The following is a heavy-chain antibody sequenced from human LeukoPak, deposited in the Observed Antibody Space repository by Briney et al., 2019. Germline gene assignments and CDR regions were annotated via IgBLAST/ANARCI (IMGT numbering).Heavy chain of an antibody. D-gene: IGHD3-10*01. CDR2: IIPIFGTA. Sequence: SVKVSCKASGGTFSSYAISWVRQAPGQGLEWMGGIIPIFGTANYAQKFQGRVTITADESTSTAYMELSSLRSEDTAVYYCARAPRPYGSGSYLSDYWGQGTLITVSS. J-gene: IGHJ4*02. CDR1: GGTFSSYA. V-gene: IGHV1-69*01. CDR3: ARAPRPYGSGSYLSDY.